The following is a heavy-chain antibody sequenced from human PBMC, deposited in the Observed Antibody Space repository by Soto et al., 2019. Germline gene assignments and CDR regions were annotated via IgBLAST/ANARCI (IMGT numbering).Heavy chain of an antibody. Sequence: QVHVQQSGPGLVKPSETLSLSCTVSSGPSSSHNWGWIRQPPGRGLEWIGYVYYTGGTSYNPSLKSRVTLSADTATNPISLTLSSVTAAYTAVYYCVRQGIDYLHGLVDVWGQGTTVSVSS. V-gene: IGHV4-59*08. D-gene: IGHD1-26*01. CDR3: VRQGIDYLHGLVDV. CDR2: VYYTGGT. J-gene: IGHJ6*02. CDR1: SGPSSSHN.